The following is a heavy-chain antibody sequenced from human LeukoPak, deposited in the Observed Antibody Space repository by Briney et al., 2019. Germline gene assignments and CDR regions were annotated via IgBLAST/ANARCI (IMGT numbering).Heavy chain of an antibody. CDR1: GFTFSSYS. CDR3: ARDGVPYYYDSSPRFDP. Sequence: GGSLRLSCAASGFTFSSYSMNWVRQAPGKGLEWVSSISSNSSNIYYADSVKGRFTISRGNTKNSLYLQMNSLRAEDTAVYYCARDGVPYYYDSSPRFDPWGQGTLVTVSS. J-gene: IGHJ5*02. V-gene: IGHV3-21*01. D-gene: IGHD3-22*01. CDR2: ISSNSSNI.